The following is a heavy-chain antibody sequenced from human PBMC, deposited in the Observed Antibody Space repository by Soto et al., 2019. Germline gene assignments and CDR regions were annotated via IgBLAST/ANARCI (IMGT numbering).Heavy chain of an antibody. D-gene: IGHD2-15*01. Sequence: SETLSLTCTVSGDSITSYCWSWIRQPPGKGLDWIGQICYSGSTTYNPSLKSRVTISVDTSKNQFSLKLSSVTAADTAVYYCARQWLNRTYFSGGSCPIFTWGQGPLVTVSS. CDR2: ICYSGST. CDR3: ARQWLNRTYFSGGSCPIFT. J-gene: IGHJ5*02. CDR1: GDSITSYC. V-gene: IGHV4-59*08.